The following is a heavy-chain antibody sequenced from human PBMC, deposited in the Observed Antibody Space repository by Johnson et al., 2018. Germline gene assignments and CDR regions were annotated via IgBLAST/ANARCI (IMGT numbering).Heavy chain of an antibody. CDR2: IYPGDSDT. Sequence: VQLVQSGAEVKKPGESLKISCKGSGYSFTSYWIGWVRQMPGKGLEWMGIIYPGDSDTRYSPSFQGQVTISADKSIRTAYLQWSSLKASDTAMYYCARTFYSSSLYDYYGMDVWGQGTTVTVSS. CDR1: GYSFTSYW. J-gene: IGHJ6*02. V-gene: IGHV5-51*01. CDR3: ARTFYSSSLYDYYGMDV. D-gene: IGHD6-6*01.